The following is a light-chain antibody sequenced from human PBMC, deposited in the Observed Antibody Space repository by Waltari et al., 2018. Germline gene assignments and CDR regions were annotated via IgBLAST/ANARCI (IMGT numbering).Light chain of an antibody. Sequence: DIVMTQSPDCLSVFLGVRATITCTSSLSILHSSENKNQLGWYQQKSGQSPKLLIYGASTRESGVPDRFSGSGSGTDFTLTISSLQTEDVAVYYCQQYYSTPFTFGPGTKVDIK. V-gene: IGKV4-1*01. J-gene: IGKJ3*01. CDR3: QQYYSTPFT. CDR1: LSILHSSENKNQ. CDR2: GAS.